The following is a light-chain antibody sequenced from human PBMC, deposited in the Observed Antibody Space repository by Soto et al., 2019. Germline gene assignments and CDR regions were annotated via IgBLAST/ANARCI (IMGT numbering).Light chain of an antibody. V-gene: IGLV2-11*01. CDR1: SSDVGGYNY. J-gene: IGLJ1*01. CDR2: DVI. Sequence: QSVLTQPRSVSGSPGQSVTISCTGTSSDVGGYNYVSWYQQHPGKAPKLMIYDVIKRPSGVPDRFSGSKSGDTASLTISGLQAEDEADYYCCSYAGSYTYYVFGTGNKLTVL. CDR3: CSYAGSYTYYV.